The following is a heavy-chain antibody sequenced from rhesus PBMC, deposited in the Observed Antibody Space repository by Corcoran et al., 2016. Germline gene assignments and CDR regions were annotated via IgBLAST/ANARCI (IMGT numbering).Heavy chain of an antibody. CDR1: GGSISSNL. J-gene: IGHJ4*01. V-gene: IGHV4-173*01. D-gene: IGHD1-38*01. CDR3: SRGDTWTDFLY. CDR2: IYGSEGKT. Sequence: QLQLQESGPGLVKPSETLSLTCAVSGGSISSNLWSWLRQPPGKGLERIGRIYGSEGKTDYTPTLTSRVPNSTDTSKTQFTLKLNPVTAADAAVYICSRGDTWTDFLYWGQGVLVTVSS.